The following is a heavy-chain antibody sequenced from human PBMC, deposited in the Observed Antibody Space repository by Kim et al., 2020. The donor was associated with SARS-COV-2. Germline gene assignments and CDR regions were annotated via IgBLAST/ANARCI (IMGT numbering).Heavy chain of an antibody. J-gene: IGHJ6*02. CDR1: GGSFSGYY. CDR2: INHSGSI. CDR3: ARGFYDSDYDSSGYYLRYYYYGMDV. D-gene: IGHD3-22*01. V-gene: IGHV4-34*01. Sequence: SETLSLTCAVYGGSFSGYYWSWIRQPPGKGLEWIGEINHSGSINYNPSLKSRVTISVDTSKNQFSLKLSSVTAADTAVYYCARGFYDSDYDSSGYYLRYYYYGMDVWGQGTTVTVSS.